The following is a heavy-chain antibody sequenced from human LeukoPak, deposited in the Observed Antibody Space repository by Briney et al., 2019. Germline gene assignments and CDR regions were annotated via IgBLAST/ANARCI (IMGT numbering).Heavy chain of an antibody. CDR1: GYTFTSYG. Sequence: GASVKVSCKASGYTFTSYGISWVRQAPGQGLEWRGWISAYNGNTNYAQELQGRVTMTTDTSTSTAYTELRSLRSDDTAVYYCAVNYCSSTSCHDYWGQGTLVTVSS. CDR2: ISAYNGNT. J-gene: IGHJ4*02. V-gene: IGHV1-18*01. CDR3: AVNYCSSTSCHDY. D-gene: IGHD2-2*01.